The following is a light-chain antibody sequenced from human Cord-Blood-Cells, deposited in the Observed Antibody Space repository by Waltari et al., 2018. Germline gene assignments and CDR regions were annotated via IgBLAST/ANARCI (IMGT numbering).Light chain of an antibody. CDR1: QSVSSN. CDR2: GAS. V-gene: IGKV3-15*01. J-gene: IGKJ2*02. CDR3: QQYNNWPPLASCT. Sequence: EIVMTQSPATLSVSPGERATLSCRASQSVSSNLAWYQQKPGQAPRLLIYGASTRATGIPARFSGSGSGTEFTLTISSLQSEDFAVYYCQQYNNWPPLASCTFGQGTKLEIK.